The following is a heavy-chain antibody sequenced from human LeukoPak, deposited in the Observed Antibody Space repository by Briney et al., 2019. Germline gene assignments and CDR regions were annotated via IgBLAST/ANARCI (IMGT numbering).Heavy chain of an antibody. CDR3: ARHVVVVRGIIRGEFDY. J-gene: IGHJ4*02. CDR1: GYSISSGYY. D-gene: IGHD3-10*01. V-gene: IGHV4-38-2*02. CDR2: IYHSGST. Sequence: SETLSLTCTVSGYSISSGYYWGWIRQPPGKGLEWIGSIYHSGSTYYNPSLKSRVTISVDTSKNQFSLKLSSVTAADTAVYYCARHVVVVRGIIRGEFDYWGQGTLVTVSS.